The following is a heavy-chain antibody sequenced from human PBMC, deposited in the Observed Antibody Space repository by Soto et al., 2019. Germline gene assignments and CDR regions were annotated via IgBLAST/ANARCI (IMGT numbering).Heavy chain of an antibody. J-gene: IGHJ3*02. CDR2: ISYYGSNK. D-gene: IGHD3-22*01. V-gene: IGHV3-30*18. CDR1: GFTFSSYG. Sequence: QVQLVESGGGVVQPGRSLRLSCAASGFTFSSYGMHWVRQAPGKGLEWVAVISYYGSNKYYADSVKGRFTISRDNSKNTLYLQMNSLRAEDTAVYYCAKPFENYYDRTPDIWGQGTMVTVSS. CDR3: AKPFENYYDRTPDI.